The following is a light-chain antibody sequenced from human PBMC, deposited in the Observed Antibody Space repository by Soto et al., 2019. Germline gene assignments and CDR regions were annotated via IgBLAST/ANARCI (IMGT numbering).Light chain of an antibody. CDR3: QQADTFPLN. V-gene: IGKV1-12*01. Sequence: DIQMTQSPSSVSASVGDRVTITCRASQGVSSWFAWYQQQPGKAPKLLIYAASILQSGVTSRFSGSGSGTDFTLTISSLQPEDFGTYYCQQADTFPLNFGGGTKVDIK. CDR2: AAS. J-gene: IGKJ4*01. CDR1: QGVSSW.